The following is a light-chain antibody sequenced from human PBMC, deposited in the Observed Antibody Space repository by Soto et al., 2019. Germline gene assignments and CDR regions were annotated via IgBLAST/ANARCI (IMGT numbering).Light chain of an antibody. J-gene: IGLJ1*01. CDR3: SAYTSISTYV. V-gene: IGLV2-14*01. CDR2: EVS. Sequence: QSFLTQPASVSGSPGQSITISCTGTSSDVGGYNYVSWYQQHPGKAPKLMIYEVSNRPSGVSNRFSGSKSGNTASLTISGLQAEDEADYYCSAYTSISTYVFGTGTKVTVL. CDR1: SSDVGGYNY.